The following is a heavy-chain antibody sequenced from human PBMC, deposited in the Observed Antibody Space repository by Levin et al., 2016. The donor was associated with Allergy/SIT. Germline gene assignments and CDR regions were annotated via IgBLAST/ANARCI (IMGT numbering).Heavy chain of an antibody. J-gene: IGHJ2*01. CDR1: GFTFSSYA. CDR2: ITGSGGST. CDR3: AKRHYGGNSPWYFDL. D-gene: IGHD4-23*01. Sequence: GESLKISCAASGFTFSSYAMSWVRQAPGKGLEWVSGITGSGGSTYYADSVKGRFTISRDNSKNTLYLQMNSLRGEDTAVYYCAKRHYGGNSPWYFDLWGRGTLVTVSS. V-gene: IGHV3-23*01.